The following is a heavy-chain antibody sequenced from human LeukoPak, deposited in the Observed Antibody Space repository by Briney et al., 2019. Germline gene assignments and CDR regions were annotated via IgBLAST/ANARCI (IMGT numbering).Heavy chain of an antibody. CDR1: GYTFTSYA. Sequence: GASVKVSCKASGYTFTSYAMNWVRQAPGQGLEWMGWINTNTGNPTYAQGFTGRFVFSLDTSVSTAYLQISSLKAEDTAVYYCARQGITAVAGTLDAFDIWGQGTMVTVSS. J-gene: IGHJ3*02. CDR2: INTNTGNP. D-gene: IGHD3-3*01. V-gene: IGHV7-4-1*02. CDR3: ARQGITAVAGTLDAFDI.